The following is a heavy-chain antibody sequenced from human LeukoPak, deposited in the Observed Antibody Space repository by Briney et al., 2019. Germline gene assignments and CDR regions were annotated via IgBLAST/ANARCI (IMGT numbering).Heavy chain of an antibody. J-gene: IGHJ4*02. V-gene: IGHV4-59*12. Sequence: SETLSLTCTVSGGSISSYYWSWIRQPPGKGLEWIGYIYYSGSTNYNPSLKSRVTISVDTSKNQFSLKLSSVTAADTAVYYCARDNHGDPIDYWGQGTLVTVSS. CDR2: IYYSGST. D-gene: IGHD4-17*01. CDR1: GGSISSYY. CDR3: ARDNHGDPIDY.